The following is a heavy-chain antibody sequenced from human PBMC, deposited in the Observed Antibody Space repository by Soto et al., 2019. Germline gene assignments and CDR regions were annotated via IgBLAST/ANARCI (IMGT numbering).Heavy chain of an antibody. CDR1: GFTFSSYG. V-gene: IGHV3-33*01. D-gene: IGHD4-17*01. J-gene: IGHJ6*02. Sequence: ESGGGVVQPGRSLRLSCAASGFTFSSYGMHWVRQAPGKGLEWVAVIWYDGSNKYYADSVKGRFTISRDNSKNTLYLQMNSLRAEDTAVYYCARDADYGDPNLYYYYGMDVWGQGTTVTVSS. CDR2: IWYDGSNK. CDR3: ARDADYGDPNLYYYYGMDV.